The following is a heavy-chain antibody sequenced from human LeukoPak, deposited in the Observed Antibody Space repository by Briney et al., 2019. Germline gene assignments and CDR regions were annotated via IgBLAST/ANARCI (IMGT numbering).Heavy chain of an antibody. CDR3: ARASITIFGVVITAPLDY. J-gene: IGHJ4*02. CDR1: GFTFSSYW. CDR2: IKQDGSEK. D-gene: IGHD3-3*01. Sequence: GGSLRLSCAASGFTFSSYWMSWVRQAPGKGLEWVANIKQDGSEKYYVDSVKGRFTISRDNAKNSLYLQMNSRRAEDTAVYYCARASITIFGVVITAPLDYWGQGTLVTVSS. V-gene: IGHV3-7*01.